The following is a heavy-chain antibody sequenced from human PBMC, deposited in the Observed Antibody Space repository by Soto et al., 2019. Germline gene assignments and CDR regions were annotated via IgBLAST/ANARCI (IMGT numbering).Heavy chain of an antibody. V-gene: IGHV5-51*01. CDR1: GYRFSSSW. J-gene: IGHJ4*02. CDR2: VYPSDSDV. Sequence: PGESLKISCQGTGYRFSSSWIGWARQKPGKGLEWLGNVYPSDSDVRYSPAFEGQVTISADNSINTAYLQLLNLKASDTAIYYCARGNGIVGGTTYFDYWGQGTLVTVSS. CDR3: ARGNGIVGGTTYFDY. D-gene: IGHD1-26*01.